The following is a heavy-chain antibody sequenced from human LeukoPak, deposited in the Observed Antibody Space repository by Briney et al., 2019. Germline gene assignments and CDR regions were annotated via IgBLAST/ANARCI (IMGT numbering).Heavy chain of an antibody. J-gene: IGHJ4*02. CDR1: GCTFTGYY. CDR2: INPNSGGT. CDR3: ARTHCSSTSCYPFFDY. Sequence: VASVKVSCKASGCTFTGYYMYWVRQAPGQGLEWMGWINPNSGGTNYAQKFQGRVTMTRDTSISTAYMELSRLRSDDTAVYYCARTHCSSTSCYPFFDYWGQGILVTVSS. D-gene: IGHD2-2*01. V-gene: IGHV1-2*02.